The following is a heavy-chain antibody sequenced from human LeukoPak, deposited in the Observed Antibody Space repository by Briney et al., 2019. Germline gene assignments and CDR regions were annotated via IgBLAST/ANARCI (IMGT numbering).Heavy chain of an antibody. J-gene: IGHJ5*02. CDR1: GYTFTSYD. Sequence: GASVKVSCKASGYTFTSYDINWVRQATGQGLEWMGWMNPNSGNTGYAQKFQGRVTMTRDTSTSTVYMELSSLRSEDTAVYYCARDRGLGELSLWFDPWGQGTLVTVSS. D-gene: IGHD3-16*02. CDR3: ARDRGLGELSLWFDP. V-gene: IGHV1-8*02. CDR2: MNPNSGNT.